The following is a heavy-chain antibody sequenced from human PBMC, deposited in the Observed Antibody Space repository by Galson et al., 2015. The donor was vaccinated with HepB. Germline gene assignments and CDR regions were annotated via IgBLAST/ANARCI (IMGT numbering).Heavy chain of an antibody. D-gene: IGHD3-3*01. Sequence: SLGLSCAASGFTFTTSGMTWVRQAPGKGLEWVAVIGYSGTYRHYADSVKGRFAISRDNAKNSVYLQMNSLRVEDTAVYYCARDASEWSRDYWGQGTLVAVSS. CDR2: IGYSGTYR. CDR3: ARDASEWSRDY. CDR1: GFTFTTSG. V-gene: IGHV3-21*01. J-gene: IGHJ4*02.